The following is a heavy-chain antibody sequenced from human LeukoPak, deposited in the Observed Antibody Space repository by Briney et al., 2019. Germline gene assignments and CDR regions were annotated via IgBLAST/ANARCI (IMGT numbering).Heavy chain of an antibody. CDR1: GFTLNSNG. D-gene: IGHD4-23*01. Sequence: AGSVRLSCAAPGFTLNSNGRQWLRQAQSKGLEGVAVISYDGSNKYYADPVKGRFTISRDNSKNTLYLQMNSLRAEDTAVYYCAKDGAPYGGNVHVDYWGQGTLVTVSS. CDR3: AKDGAPYGGNVHVDY. V-gene: IGHV3-30*18. J-gene: IGHJ4*02. CDR2: ISYDGSNK.